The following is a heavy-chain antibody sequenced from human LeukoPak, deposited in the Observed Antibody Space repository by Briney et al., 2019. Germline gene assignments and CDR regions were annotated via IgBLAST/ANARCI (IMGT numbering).Heavy chain of an antibody. J-gene: IGHJ5*02. CDR3: ASPSPGFDT. CDR2: INHSGST. V-gene: IGHV4-34*01. CDR1: GGSFSGYY. Sequence: PSETLSLTCAVYGGSFSGYYWSWIRQPPGKGLEWIGEINHSGSTNYNPSLKSRVTISVDTSKNQFSLKMKSVTAADTAVYYCASPSPGFDTWGQGTLVTVSS.